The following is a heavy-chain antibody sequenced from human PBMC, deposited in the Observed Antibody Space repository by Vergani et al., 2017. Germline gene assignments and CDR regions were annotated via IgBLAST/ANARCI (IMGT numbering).Heavy chain of an antibody. V-gene: IGHV4-34*01. CDR1: GGSFSGYY. CDR2: IYHSGST. D-gene: IGHD3-3*01. J-gene: IGHJ5*02. Sequence: QVQLQQWGAGLLKPSETLSLTCAVYGGSFSGYYWSWIRQPPGKGLEWIGYIYHSGSTYYNPSLKSRVTISVDRSKNQFSLKLSSVTAADTAVYYCARGYYDFWSGYYNWFDPWGQGTLVTVSS. CDR3: ARGYYDFWSGYYNWFDP.